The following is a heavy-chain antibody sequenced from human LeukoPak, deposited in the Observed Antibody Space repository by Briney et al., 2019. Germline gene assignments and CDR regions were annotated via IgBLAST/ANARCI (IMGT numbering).Heavy chain of an antibody. CDR1: GFTFSRHG. Sequence: GGSLRLSCAASGFTFSRHGMHWVRQAPGKGLEWVALIRYDGSNKYYADSVKGRFTISKDNSKHTLYLQMNSLRAEDTTVYYCAKDPLGYCSSASCSGGSDYWGQGTLVTLSS. CDR3: AKDPLGYCSSASCSGGSDY. D-gene: IGHD2-2*01. J-gene: IGHJ4*02. CDR2: IRYDGSNK. V-gene: IGHV3-30*02.